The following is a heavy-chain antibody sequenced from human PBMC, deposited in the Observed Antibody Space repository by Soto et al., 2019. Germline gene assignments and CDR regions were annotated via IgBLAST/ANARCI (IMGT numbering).Heavy chain of an antibody. J-gene: IGHJ6*03. D-gene: IGHD3-16*02. CDR3: ARVYLGELSLSLGSSYSTVV. Sequence: PSETLSLTCTVSGGSISSNVYYWAWVRQPPGKALEWIGSVHYGGSTYYNPSLRSRVATTVDTSKNQFSLKLSSVTAADTAVYYCARVYLGELSLSLGSSYSTVVWGKGPTVTLSS. CDR2: VHYGGST. V-gene: IGHV4-39*01. CDR1: GGSISSNVYY.